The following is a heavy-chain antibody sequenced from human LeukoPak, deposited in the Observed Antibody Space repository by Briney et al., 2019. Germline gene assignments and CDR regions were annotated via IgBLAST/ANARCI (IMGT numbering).Heavy chain of an antibody. J-gene: IGHJ4*02. Sequence: GGSLRLSCTASGSTFSSYGMHWVRQAPGKGLEWVAFIRYDGSNKYYADSVKGRFTISRDNSKNTLYLQMNSLRAEDTAVYYCAKDRGSYVSDFDYWGQGTLVTVSS. CDR3: AKDRGSYVSDFDY. CDR1: GSTFSSYG. V-gene: IGHV3-30*02. D-gene: IGHD1-26*01. CDR2: IRYDGSNK.